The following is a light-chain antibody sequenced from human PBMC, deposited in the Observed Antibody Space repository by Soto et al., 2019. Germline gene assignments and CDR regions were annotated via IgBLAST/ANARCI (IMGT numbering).Light chain of an antibody. Sequence: DTQMTQSPSSLSASVGDRVTITCRASQNVRSYLNWYQQKPGKAPNLLIYETSTLQSGVPSRFSGDGYGTDFTLTISSLRPDDFATYYCQHYSGDRATFGQGTKVDIK. J-gene: IGKJ1*01. V-gene: IGKV1-39*01. CDR3: QHYSGDRAT. CDR1: QNVRSY. CDR2: ETS.